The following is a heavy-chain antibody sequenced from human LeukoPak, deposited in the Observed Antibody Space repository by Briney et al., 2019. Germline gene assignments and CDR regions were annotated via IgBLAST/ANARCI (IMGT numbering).Heavy chain of an antibody. V-gene: IGHV1-3*01. CDR1: GYTFTNYR. J-gene: IGHJ5*02. Sequence: GASVKVSCKASGYTFTNYRIHWVRQAPGQSFEWMGWINADNGDTKYSQNFQDRVTITIDTSASTAYMDLRSLKSEDTAVYYCARERDYYDRNGYPNNWFDPWGQGTLVTVSS. CDR2: INADNGDT. CDR3: ARERDYYDRNGYPNNWFDP. D-gene: IGHD3-22*01.